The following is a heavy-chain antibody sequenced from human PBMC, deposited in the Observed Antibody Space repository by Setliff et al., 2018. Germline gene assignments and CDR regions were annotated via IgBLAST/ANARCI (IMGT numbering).Heavy chain of an antibody. J-gene: IGHJ6*02. CDR1: GFTFSNYG. CDR3: ARNWVTAQHYYYGMDV. D-gene: IGHD2-21*02. V-gene: IGHV3-33*01. CDR2: IWNDGSSK. Sequence: PGGSLRLSCVASGFTFSNYGMHWVRQAPGKGLEWVALIWNDGSSKFYEDSVKGRFTISRDNSKNTLYLQMDSLRAEDTAVYYCARNWVTAQHYYYGMDVWGQGTTVTVSS.